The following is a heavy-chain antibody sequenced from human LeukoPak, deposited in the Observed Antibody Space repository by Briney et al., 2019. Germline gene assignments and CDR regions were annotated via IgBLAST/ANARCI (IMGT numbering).Heavy chain of an antibody. CDR2: IYYSGNT. CDR3: ARHSYYGGNSFSEYFQY. Sequence: PSETLSLTCTVSGGSISCSSYYWGWIRQPPGKGLECIGRIYYSGNTYYNPSLKSRVTISVDTSKNQFSLKQSSVTAADTAVYYSARHSYYGGNSFSEYFQYWGQGTLVTVSS. J-gene: IGHJ1*01. CDR1: GGSISCSSYY. V-gene: IGHV4-39*01. D-gene: IGHD4-23*01.